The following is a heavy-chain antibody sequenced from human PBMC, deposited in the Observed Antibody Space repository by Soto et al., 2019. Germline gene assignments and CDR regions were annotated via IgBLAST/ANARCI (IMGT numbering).Heavy chain of an antibody. D-gene: IGHD3-22*01. Sequence: QVTLKESGPVLVKPTETLTLTCTVSGFSLSNARMGVSWIRQPPGKVLEWLAHIFSNDEKSYSTSLKSRLTISKDTSKSQVVLTMTNMDPVDTATYYCARHSSGYYYVRDYYYYGMDVWGQGTTVTVSS. CDR2: IFSNDEK. J-gene: IGHJ6*02. CDR3: ARHSSGYYYVRDYYYYGMDV. V-gene: IGHV2-26*01. CDR1: GFSLSNARMG.